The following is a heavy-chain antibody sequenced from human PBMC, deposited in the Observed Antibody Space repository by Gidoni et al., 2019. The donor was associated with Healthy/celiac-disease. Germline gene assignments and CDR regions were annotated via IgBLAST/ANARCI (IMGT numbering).Heavy chain of an antibody. V-gene: IGHV3-30-3*01. J-gene: IGHJ4*02. CDR3: ARDLQGSFDY. CDR1: GFTFSSYA. Sequence: QVQLVESGGGVVQPGRSLRLSCAASGFTFSSYAIHWVRQAPGKGLEWVAVISYDGGNKYYADSVKGRFTISRDNSKNTLYLQMNSLRAEDTAVYYCARDLQGSFDYWGQGTLVTVSS. CDR2: ISYDGGNK.